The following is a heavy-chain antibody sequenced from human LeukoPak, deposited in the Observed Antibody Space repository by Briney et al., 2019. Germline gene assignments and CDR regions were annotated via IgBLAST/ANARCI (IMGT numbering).Heavy chain of an antibody. CDR3: ARGRGYCSGGSCYPAY. D-gene: IGHD2-15*01. CDR1: GGSFSGYY. J-gene: IGHJ4*02. Sequence: SETLSLTCAVYGGSFSGYYWSWIRQPPGKGLEWIGEINHSGSTNYNPSLKSRVTISVDTSKNQFSLKLSSVTAADTAVYYCARGRGYCSGGSCYPAYWGQETLVTVSS. CDR2: INHSGST. V-gene: IGHV4-34*01.